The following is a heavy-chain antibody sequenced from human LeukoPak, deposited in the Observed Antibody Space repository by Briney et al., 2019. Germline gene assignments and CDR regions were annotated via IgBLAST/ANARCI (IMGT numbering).Heavy chain of an antibody. V-gene: IGHV3-30*19. Sequence: GGSLRLSCAASGFTFSNYGMHWVRQAPGKGLEWVAVISYDGSNKYYADSVKGRFTISRDNSKNTLYLQMNSLRAEDTAVYYCAREEIVVVPAGAFDIWGQGTMVTVSS. CDR1: GFTFSNYG. CDR2: ISYDGSNK. J-gene: IGHJ3*02. CDR3: AREEIVVVPAGAFDI. D-gene: IGHD2-2*01.